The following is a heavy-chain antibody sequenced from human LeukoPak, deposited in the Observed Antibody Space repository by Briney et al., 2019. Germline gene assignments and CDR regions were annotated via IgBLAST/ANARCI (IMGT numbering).Heavy chain of an antibody. CDR3: AKNLYCGGGSCYPSALGMDV. J-gene: IGHJ6*02. V-gene: IGHV3-23*01. Sequence: GGSLRLSSAASGFTFSSYAMSWVRQAPGKGLEWVSSISGSGNRTYYADSVKGRFTISRDNSKNTLFLQMNSLRAEDTTVYYCAKNLYCGGGSCYPSALGMDVWGQGTTVTVSS. D-gene: IGHD2-15*01. CDR1: GFTFSSYA. CDR2: ISGSGNRT.